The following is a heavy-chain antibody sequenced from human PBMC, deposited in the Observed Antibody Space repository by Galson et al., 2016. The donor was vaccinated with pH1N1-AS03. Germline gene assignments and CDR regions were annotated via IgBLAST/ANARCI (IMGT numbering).Heavy chain of an antibody. CDR3: AIYPSTAADY. D-gene: IGHD2/OR15-2a*01. CDR2: IHYGGST. V-gene: IGHV4-39*01. CDR1: GGSISSGSNH. Sequence: SETLSLTCTVSGGSISSGSNHGGWIRQPPGKGLEWIGTIHYGGSTYYNPSLKSRVTISVDVSKNQFSLNLNSVTAAYTSVYYCAIYPSTAADYWGQGTLVTVSS. J-gene: IGHJ4*02.